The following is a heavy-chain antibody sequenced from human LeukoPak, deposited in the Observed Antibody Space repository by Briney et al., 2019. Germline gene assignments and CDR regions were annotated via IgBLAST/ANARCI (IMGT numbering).Heavy chain of an antibody. Sequence: KTGGSLRLSCAASGFTFSDYSMNWFRQAPGKGLEWVSSMSSSGSYIYYADSVKGRFTISRDNAKNSLHLQMNSLRAEDTAVYYCAREVAPDAFDIWGRGTLVTVSS. CDR2: MSSSGSYI. CDR3: AREVAPDAFDI. CDR1: GFTFSDYS. J-gene: IGHJ3*02. V-gene: IGHV3-21*03.